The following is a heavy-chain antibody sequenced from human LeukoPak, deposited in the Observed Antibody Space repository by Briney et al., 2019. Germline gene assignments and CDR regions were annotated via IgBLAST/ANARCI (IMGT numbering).Heavy chain of an antibody. Sequence: GGTLRLSCAASGFTFSSYGMSWVRQAPGKGLQWVSAISGSGGSVYYVDSVKGRFTISRDNSKNTLFLQMNSLRAEDTAVYYCAKDAPPADSGYNYYYDSGGYAYFDCWGQGTLVTVSS. V-gene: IGHV3-23*01. CDR3: AKDAPPADSGYNYYYDSGGYAYFDC. D-gene: IGHD3-22*01. J-gene: IGHJ4*02. CDR1: GFTFSSYG. CDR2: ISGSGGSV.